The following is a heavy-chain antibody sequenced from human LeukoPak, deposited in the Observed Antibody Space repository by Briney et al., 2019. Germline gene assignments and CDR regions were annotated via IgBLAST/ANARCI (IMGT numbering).Heavy chain of an antibody. CDR1: GGTFSSYA. V-gene: IGHV1-69*13. CDR2: IIHIFGTA. J-gene: IGHJ4*02. Sequence: PRASVTVSCKASGGTFSSYAISWVRQAPGQGLEWMGGIIHIFGTANYAQKIQSRVTITADESKSTAYMELSSLGSEDTAVYYCASWARVDYGGNSGDYWGQGTLVTVSS. CDR3: ASWARVDYGGNSGDY. D-gene: IGHD4-23*01.